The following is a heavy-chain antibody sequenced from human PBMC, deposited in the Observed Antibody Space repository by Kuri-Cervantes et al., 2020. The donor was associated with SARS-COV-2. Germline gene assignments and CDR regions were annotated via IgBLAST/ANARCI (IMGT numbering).Heavy chain of an antibody. CDR2: ISGSGGST. CDR3: ARDPATVTTDYDAFDI. D-gene: IGHD4-17*01. J-gene: IGHJ3*02. Sequence: GGSLRLSCAASGFAFGEHAMHWVRQGPGKGLEWISAISGSGGSTYYADSVKGRFTISRDNSKNTLYLQMNSLRAEDTAVYYCARDPATVTTDYDAFDIWGQGTMVTVSS. CDR1: GFAFGEHA. V-gene: IGHV3-23*01.